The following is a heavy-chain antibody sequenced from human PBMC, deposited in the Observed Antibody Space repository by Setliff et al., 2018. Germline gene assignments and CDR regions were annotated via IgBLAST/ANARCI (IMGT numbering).Heavy chain of an antibody. J-gene: IGHJ4*02. CDR3: ARGDSSGYYYVQEVFIDY. V-gene: IGHV3-30*04. D-gene: IGHD3-22*01. CDR1: GFTFSSYA. Sequence: PGGSLRLSCAASGFTFSSYAMHWVRQAPGKGLEWVAVISYDGSNKYYADSVKGRFTISRDNSKNTLYLQMNSLRAEDTAVYYCARGDSSGYYYVQEVFIDYWGQGTLVTVSS. CDR2: ISYDGSNK.